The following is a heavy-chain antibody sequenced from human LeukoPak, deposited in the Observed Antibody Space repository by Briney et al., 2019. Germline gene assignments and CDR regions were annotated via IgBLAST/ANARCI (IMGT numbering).Heavy chain of an antibody. D-gene: IGHD2-2*01. Sequence: SETLSLTCAVYGGSFSGYYRSWIRQPPGKGLEWIGEINHSGSTNYNPSLKSRVTISVDTSKNQFSLKLSSVTAADTAVYYCARHSPKYCSSTSCYVFDYWGQGTLVTVSS. CDR2: INHSGST. V-gene: IGHV4-34*01. CDR3: ARHSPKYCSSTSCYVFDY. J-gene: IGHJ4*02. CDR1: GGSFSGYY.